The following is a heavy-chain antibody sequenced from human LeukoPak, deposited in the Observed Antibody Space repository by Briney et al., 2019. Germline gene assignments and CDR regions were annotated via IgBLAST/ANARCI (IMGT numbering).Heavy chain of an antibody. D-gene: IGHD1-26*01. Sequence: SGGYXWSWIRQPXXKGLXWIGEVYYRGNTNFDPSLWGRVAMSVDTSNNQLSLKLSSVTAADTAVYYCARHLGAPGTRGFDFWGQGILVTVSS. CDR1: SGGYX. J-gene: IGHJ4*02. CDR3: ARHLGAPGTRGFDF. V-gene: IGHV4-30-2*04. CDR2: VYYRGNT.